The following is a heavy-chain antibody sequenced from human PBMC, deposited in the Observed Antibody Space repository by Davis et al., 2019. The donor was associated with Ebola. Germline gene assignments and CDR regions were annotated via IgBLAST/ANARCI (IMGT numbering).Heavy chain of an antibody. V-gene: IGHV1-18*01. CDR1: GYTFASYG. Sequence: ASVKVSCKASGYTFASYGISWVRQAPGQGLEWMGWINGYNGNTNYAQKLQARVTMTTETSTSTAYMELSSLRSEDTAVYYCARHDSSGYDAFDIWGQGTMVTVSS. D-gene: IGHD3-22*01. J-gene: IGHJ3*02. CDR2: INGYNGNT. CDR3: ARHDSSGYDAFDI.